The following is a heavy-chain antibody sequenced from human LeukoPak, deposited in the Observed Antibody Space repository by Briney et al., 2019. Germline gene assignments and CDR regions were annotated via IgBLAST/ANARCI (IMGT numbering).Heavy chain of an antibody. Sequence: GGSLRLSCAVSGLTFSRHWWDWIRQPPGKGLEWVANIKEDGSANNNVDSVKGRFTIYRDNAKNSLYLQMNSLRAEDTAVYYCMAESSSPWEGYWGQGTLVTVSS. D-gene: IGHD6-6*01. CDR3: MAESSSPWEGY. V-gene: IGHV3-7*01. J-gene: IGHJ4*02. CDR1: GLTFSRHW. CDR2: IKEDGSAN.